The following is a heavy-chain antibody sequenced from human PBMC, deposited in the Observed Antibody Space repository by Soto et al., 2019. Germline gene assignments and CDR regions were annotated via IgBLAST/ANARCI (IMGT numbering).Heavy chain of an antibody. CDR1: GYTFTGYY. CDR3: ARGIEVGYCSGGSCYSEGDAFDI. V-gene: IGHV1-2*02. Sequence: ASVKVSCKASGYTFTGYYMHWVRQAPGQGLEWMGWINPNSGGTNYAQKFQGRATMTRDTSISTAYMELSRLRSDDTAVYYCARGIEVGYCSGGSCYSEGDAFDIWGQGTMVTVSS. J-gene: IGHJ3*02. D-gene: IGHD2-15*01. CDR2: INPNSGGT.